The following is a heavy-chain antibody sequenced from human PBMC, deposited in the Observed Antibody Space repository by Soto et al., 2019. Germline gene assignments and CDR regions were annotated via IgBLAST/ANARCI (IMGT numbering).Heavy chain of an antibody. J-gene: IGHJ5*02. CDR3: ARESAVAALDP. Sequence: ASVKVSCKASGYTFTSYAMHWVRQAPGQRLEWMGWINAGNGNTKDSQKFQGRVTITRDTSASTAYMELSSLRSDDTAVYYCARESAVAALDPWGQGTLVTVSS. D-gene: IGHD6-19*01. CDR2: INAGNGNT. CDR1: GYTFTSYA. V-gene: IGHV1-3*01.